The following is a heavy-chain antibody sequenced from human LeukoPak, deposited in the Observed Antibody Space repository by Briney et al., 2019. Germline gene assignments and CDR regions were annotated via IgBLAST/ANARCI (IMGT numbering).Heavy chain of an antibody. CDR3: ARDPSYDFWSGYGNWFDP. V-gene: IGHV1-18*01. D-gene: IGHD3-3*01. J-gene: IGHJ5*02. CDR2: ISAYNGNT. CDR1: GYTFTSYG. Sequence: GASVKVSCKASGYTFTSYGISWVRQAPGQGLEWMGWISAYNGNTNYAQKLQGRVTMTTDTSTSTAYMELRSLRSDDTAVYYCARDPSYDFWSGYGNWFDPWGQGTLVTVSS.